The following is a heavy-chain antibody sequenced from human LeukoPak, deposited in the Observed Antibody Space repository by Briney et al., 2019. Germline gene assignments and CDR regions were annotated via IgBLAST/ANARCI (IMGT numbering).Heavy chain of an antibody. V-gene: IGHV4-39*01. D-gene: IGHD3-16*01. Sequence: ASETLSLTCTVSGGSISSSSYYWGWIRQPPEKGLEWIGSIYYSGSTYYNPSLKSRVTISVDTSKNQFSLKLSTVTAADTAVYYCAEGVYYFDYWGQGTLVTVSS. CDR3: AEGVYYFDY. CDR2: IYYSGST. CDR1: GGSISSSSYY. J-gene: IGHJ4*02.